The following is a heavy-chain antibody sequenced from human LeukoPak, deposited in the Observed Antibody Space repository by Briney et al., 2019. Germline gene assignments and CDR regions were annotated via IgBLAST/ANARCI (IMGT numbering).Heavy chain of an antibody. CDR1: GYTFTSYG. V-gene: IGHV1-18*01. Sequence: GASVKVSCKASGYTFTSYGISWARQAPGQGLEWMGWISAYTANTNYAQNLQGRVTMTRDTSTSTVYMELSSLRSEDTAVYYCARPNYDILTGPEYYYYGMDVWGQGTTVTVSS. CDR3: ARPNYDILTGPEYYYYGMDV. CDR2: ISAYTANT. J-gene: IGHJ6*02. D-gene: IGHD3-9*01.